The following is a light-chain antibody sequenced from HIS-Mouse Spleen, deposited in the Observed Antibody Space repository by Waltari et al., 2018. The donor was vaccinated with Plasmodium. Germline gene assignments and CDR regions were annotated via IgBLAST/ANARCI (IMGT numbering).Light chain of an antibody. CDR3: AAWDDSLSGVV. CDR2: RNN. V-gene: IGLV1-47*01. Sequence: QSMLTQPPSASGTPGQRVTISCSGSSSNLGSNYVYWYQQLPGTAPKLLIYRNNQRPSGVPDRFSGSKSGTSASLAISGLRSEDEADYYCAAWDDSLSGVVFGGGTKLTVL. CDR1: SSNLGSNY. J-gene: IGLJ2*01.